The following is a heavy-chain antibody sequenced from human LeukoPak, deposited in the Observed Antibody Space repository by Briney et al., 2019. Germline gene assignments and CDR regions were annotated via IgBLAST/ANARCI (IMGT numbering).Heavy chain of an antibody. Sequence: SETLSLTCTVSGGSISSYYWSWIRQPAGTALEWIGRIYTSGTITYNPSLKSRVTMSVDRSKKKFSLKLTSVTAADTAVYFCARGAEYYAIWRGYAGYPDYWGQGISVTASS. J-gene: IGHJ4*02. CDR1: GGSISSYY. CDR3: ARGAEYYAIWRGYAGYPDY. D-gene: IGHD3-3*01. CDR2: IYTSGTI. V-gene: IGHV4-4*07.